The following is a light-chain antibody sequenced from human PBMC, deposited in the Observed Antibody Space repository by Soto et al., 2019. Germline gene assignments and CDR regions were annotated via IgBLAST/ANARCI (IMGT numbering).Light chain of an antibody. V-gene: IGKV2-24*01. CDR1: QSLVHRDGNTY. Sequence: EIVMTQTPLSSRVTLGQPASISCRSSQSLVHRDGNTYLSWLHQRPGQPPRLLSYMISYRFAGVSGRFSGSGAGTDYTLKISRVEAEDVGVYYCMQATQPYTFGQGTKLEIK. CDR3: MQATQPYT. J-gene: IGKJ2*01. CDR2: MIS.